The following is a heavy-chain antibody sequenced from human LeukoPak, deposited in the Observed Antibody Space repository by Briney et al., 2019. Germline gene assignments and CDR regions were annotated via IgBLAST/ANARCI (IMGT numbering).Heavy chain of an antibody. CDR3: ARDPGSSWGEYFQY. CDR1: GFTFSSYS. V-gene: IGHV3-21*01. J-gene: IGHJ1*01. CDR2: ISSSGTYK. D-gene: IGHD6-13*01. Sequence: GGSLRLSCAASGFTFSSYSMNWVRRAPGKGLEWVSSISSSGTYKYYADSVKGRFTISRDDAKNSLNLQMNSLRAEDTAVYYCARDPGSSWGEYFQYWGQGTLVTVSS.